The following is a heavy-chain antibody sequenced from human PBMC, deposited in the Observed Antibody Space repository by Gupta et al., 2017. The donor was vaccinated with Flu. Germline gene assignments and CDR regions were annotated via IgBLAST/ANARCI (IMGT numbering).Heavy chain of an antibody. Sequence: SNGMQWVGQVTGEGIQWSGVSLLYERKTEFEVSVKSRLTISRNNYKNTLYLQKNSLRTEDTGVDYGAKDRGVGSPPRCMDVWGSGTAVTVSS. CDR2: LYERKT. CDR1: SNG. D-gene: IGHD1-26*01. CDR3: AKDRGVGSPPRCMDV. J-gene: IGHJ6*03. V-gene: IGHV3-30*18.